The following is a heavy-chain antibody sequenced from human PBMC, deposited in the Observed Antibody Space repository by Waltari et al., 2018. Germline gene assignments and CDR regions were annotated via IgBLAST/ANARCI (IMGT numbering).Heavy chain of an antibody. D-gene: IGHD2-15*01. CDR3: ARDRGRGLYLDS. V-gene: IGHV4-4*02. CDR1: GDSMSSTHW. Sequence: QLQLQESGPGLVKPSGTLSLTCAVSGDSMSSTHWWNWVRQSPGKGLEWIGQVHGSGKTHYNPSSASRVTVSLDTSSNQFSLRVTSATAADTAIYYCARDRGRGLYLDSWGPGTLVTVSP. CDR2: VHGSGKT. J-gene: IGHJ4*02.